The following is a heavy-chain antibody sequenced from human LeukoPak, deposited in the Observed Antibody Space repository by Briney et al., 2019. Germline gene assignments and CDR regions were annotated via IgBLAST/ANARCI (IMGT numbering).Heavy chain of an antibody. J-gene: IGHJ5*02. CDR3: ARTEEWSEWNWFDP. V-gene: IGHV4-59*01. Sequence: PETLSLTCTVSGGSISSYYWSWIRQPPGKGLEWIGYIYYSGSTNYNPSLKSRVTISVDTSKNQFSLKLSSVTAADTAVYYCARTEEWSEWNWFDPWGQGTLVTVSS. CDR2: IYYSGST. CDR1: GGSISSYY. D-gene: IGHD3-3*01.